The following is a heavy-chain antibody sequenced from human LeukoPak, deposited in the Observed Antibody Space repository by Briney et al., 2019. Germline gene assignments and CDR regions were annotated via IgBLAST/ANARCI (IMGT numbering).Heavy chain of an antibody. D-gene: IGHD3/OR15-3a*01. CDR3: VRGTGGY. V-gene: IGHV3-7*01. J-gene: IGHJ4*02. CDR2: INQDGSGK. Sequence: GGSLRLSCVVSGSTFSVYWMTWIRQAPGKGLEWVANINQDGSGKYYVDSVKGRFTISRDNGKNSVNLEMNSLRAEDTAVYYCVRGTGGYWGQGSLVTVSS. CDR1: GSTFSVYW.